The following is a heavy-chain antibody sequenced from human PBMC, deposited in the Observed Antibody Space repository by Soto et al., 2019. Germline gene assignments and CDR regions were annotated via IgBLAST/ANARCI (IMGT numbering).Heavy chain of an antibody. Sequence: ASVKVSCKASGYTFTSYAMHWVRQAPGQRLEWMGWINAGNGNTKYSQKFQGRVTITRDTSASTAYMELSGLRSEDTAVYYCARSLGDILTDAFDIWGQGTMVTVSS. CDR1: GYTFTSYA. D-gene: IGHD3-9*01. J-gene: IGHJ3*02. CDR2: INAGNGNT. V-gene: IGHV1-3*01. CDR3: ARSLGDILTDAFDI.